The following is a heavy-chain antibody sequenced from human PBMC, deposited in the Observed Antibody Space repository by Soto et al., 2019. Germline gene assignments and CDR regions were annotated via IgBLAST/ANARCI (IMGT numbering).Heavy chain of an antibody. CDR1: GFTFSSYA. CDR2: ISGSSGST. J-gene: IGHJ5*02. Sequence: PGGSLRLSCAASGFTFSSYAMSWVRQAPGKGLEWVSAISGSSGSTYYEDSVKGRFTISRDNSKNTLYLQMNSLRAEDTAVYYCAKAGGYDFWSGYYTGPIATWFDPWGQGTLVTVSS. CDR3: AKAGGYDFWSGYYTGPIATWFDP. V-gene: IGHV3-23*01. D-gene: IGHD3-3*01.